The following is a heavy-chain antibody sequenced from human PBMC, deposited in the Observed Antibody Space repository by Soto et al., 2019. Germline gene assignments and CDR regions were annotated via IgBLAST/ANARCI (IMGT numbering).Heavy chain of an antibody. J-gene: IGHJ4*02. V-gene: IGHV3-23*01. CDR1: GFTFRTYA. D-gene: IGHD4-17*01. Sequence: EVQLLESGGGLVQRGGSLRLSCAGSGFTFRTYAMTWVRQAPGKGLEWVSAISGSGGDTYYADSVKGRFTISRDNSKNTLYLQMVSLRAEDTAVYYCAKVTVTTSPDYWGQGTLVTVSS. CDR3: AKVTVTTSPDY. CDR2: ISGSGGDT.